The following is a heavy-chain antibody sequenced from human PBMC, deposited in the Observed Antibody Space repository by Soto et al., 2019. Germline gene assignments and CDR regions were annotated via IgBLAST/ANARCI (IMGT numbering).Heavy chain of an antibody. CDR2: IWRDGSDN. CDR1: GFTFSSYG. CDR3: AADRRAVNYGMEV. Sequence: QMQLVESGGGVVQPGGSLRLSCAASGFTFSSYGMHWVRQAPGKGLEWAAVIWRDGSDNYYADSVKGRFTISRDNSKNMLYLHMNSLRVEATAVYYCAADRRAVNYGMEVWGQGATVTVSS. V-gene: IGHV3-33*01. D-gene: IGHD3-10*01. J-gene: IGHJ6*02.